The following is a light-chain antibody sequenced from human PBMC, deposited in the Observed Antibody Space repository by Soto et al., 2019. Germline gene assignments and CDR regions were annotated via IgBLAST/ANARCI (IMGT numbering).Light chain of an antibody. V-gene: IGKV1-39*01. CDR3: QQSYSTRPFT. Sequence: DIQMTQSPSSLSASVGDRVTITCRASQSISSYLNWYQQKPGKAPKLLIYAASSLQSGVPSRFSGSGSETDFTLTISSLQPEDFVTYYCQQSYSTRPFTFGPGTQVDFK. J-gene: IGKJ3*01. CDR2: AAS. CDR1: QSISSY.